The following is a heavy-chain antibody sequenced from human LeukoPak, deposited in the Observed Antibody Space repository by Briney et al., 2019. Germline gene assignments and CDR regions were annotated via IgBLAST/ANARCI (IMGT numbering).Heavy chain of an antibody. V-gene: IGHV3-11*01. CDR3: ARSQYSSSSRSRNFGY. D-gene: IGHD6-6*01. Sequence: GGSLRLSCAASGFTFSDYYMSWIRQAPGKGLEWVSYISSSGSTIYYADSVKGRFTISRDNAKNSLYLQMNSLRAEDTAVYYCARSQYSSSSRSRNFGYWGQGTLVTVSS. CDR2: ISSSGSTI. J-gene: IGHJ4*02. CDR1: GFTFSDYY.